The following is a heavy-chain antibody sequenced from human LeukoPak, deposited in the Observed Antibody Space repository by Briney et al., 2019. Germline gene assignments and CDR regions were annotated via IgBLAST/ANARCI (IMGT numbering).Heavy chain of an antibody. CDR3: ARLVYDSRGYYFDY. CDR2: IRYSGSA. Sequence: SETLSLTCTVPGDSISTYYWSWIRQPPGKRLEWIGYIRYSGSANYNPSLRSRVTISIDTSKNQFSLKLSSVTAADTAVYHCARLVYDSRGYYFDYWGQGTLVTVSS. J-gene: IGHJ4*02. V-gene: IGHV4-59*08. CDR1: GDSISTYY. D-gene: IGHD3-22*01.